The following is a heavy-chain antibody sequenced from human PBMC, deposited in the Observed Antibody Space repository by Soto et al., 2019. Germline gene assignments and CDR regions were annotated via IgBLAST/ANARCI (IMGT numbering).Heavy chain of an antibody. CDR2: ISSSSSTI. CDR1: GFTFSSYS. D-gene: IGHD6-19*01. V-gene: IGHV3-48*01. Sequence: EVQLVESGGGLVQPGGSLRLSCAASGFTFSSYSMNWVRQAPGKGLEWVSYISSSSSTIYYADSVKGRFTISRDNAKNSLYLRMNSLRAEDTAVYYCARDFSAYSSGWYWYFQHWGQGTLVTVSS. J-gene: IGHJ1*01. CDR3: ARDFSAYSSGWYWYFQH.